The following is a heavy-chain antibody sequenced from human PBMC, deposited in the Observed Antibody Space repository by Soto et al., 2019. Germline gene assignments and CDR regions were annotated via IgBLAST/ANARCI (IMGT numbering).Heavy chain of an antibody. CDR2: IYYSGST. CDR3: ASFDPPARYCSRGSCSGFDP. Sequence: SETLSLTCTVSGGSISSYYWSWIRQPPGKGLEWIGYIYYSGSTNYNPSLKSRVTISVDTSKNQFSLKLSSVTAADTAVYYCASFDPPARYCSRGSCSGFDPRGQGTLVTVSS. V-gene: IGHV4-59*01. D-gene: IGHD2-15*01. CDR1: GGSISSYY. J-gene: IGHJ5*02.